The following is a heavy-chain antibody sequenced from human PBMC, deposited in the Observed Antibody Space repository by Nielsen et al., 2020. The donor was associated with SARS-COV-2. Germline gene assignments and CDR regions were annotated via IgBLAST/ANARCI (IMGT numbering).Heavy chain of an antibody. J-gene: IGHJ6*02. CDR1: GYTFTSYY. D-gene: IGHD3-3*01. V-gene: IGHV1-2*06. Sequence: ASVKVSCKASGYTFTSYYMHWVRQAPGQGLEWMGRINPNSGGTNYAQKFQGRVTMTRDTSISTAYMELSRLRSDDTAVYYCARGTCLEWYYYYGMDVWGHGPPVTVSS. CDR3: ARGTCLEWYYYYGMDV. CDR2: INPNSGGT.